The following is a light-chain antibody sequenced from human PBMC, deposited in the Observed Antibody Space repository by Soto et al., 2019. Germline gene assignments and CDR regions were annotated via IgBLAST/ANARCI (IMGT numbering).Light chain of an antibody. CDR3: QQYGSSPGT. J-gene: IGKJ1*01. Sequence: EIVLTQSPATLSLSPGERAALSCGASQRVSSNYLAWYQQKPGLAPRLLIYDASRRATGIPDRFSGSGSRADFILNISRLEPEDFAVYYCQQYGSSPGTFGQGTKVEFK. CDR2: DAS. CDR1: QRVSSNY. V-gene: IGKV3D-20*01.